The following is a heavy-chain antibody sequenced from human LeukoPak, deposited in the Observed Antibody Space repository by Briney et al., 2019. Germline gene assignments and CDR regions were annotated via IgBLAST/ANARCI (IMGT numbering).Heavy chain of an antibody. Sequence: GGSLRLSCAASGFTFSTYWVHWVRQAPGKGLVWVSRINPDGSRTDYADSVRGRFTISRDNSKNTLYLQMNSLRAEDTAVYYCAKGSGSYYMGYYGMDVWGQGTTVTVSS. CDR2: INPDGSRT. V-gene: IGHV3-74*01. CDR3: AKGSGSYYMGYYGMDV. CDR1: GFTFSTYW. D-gene: IGHD3-10*01. J-gene: IGHJ6*02.